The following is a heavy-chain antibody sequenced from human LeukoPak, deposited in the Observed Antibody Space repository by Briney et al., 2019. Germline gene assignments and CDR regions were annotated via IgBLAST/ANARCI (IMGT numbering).Heavy chain of an antibody. V-gene: IGHV4-59*12. Sequence: PSETLSLTCTVSGGSISPYYWSWIRQPPGKGLEWIGYIYYSGSTNYNPSLKSRVTISVDTSKNQFSLKLSSVTAADTAVYYCARGVGRSMITFGGVIVKGTYFDYWGQGTLVTVSS. CDR1: GGSISPYY. CDR3: ARGVGRSMITFGGVIVKGTYFDY. D-gene: IGHD3-16*02. J-gene: IGHJ4*02. CDR2: IYYSGST.